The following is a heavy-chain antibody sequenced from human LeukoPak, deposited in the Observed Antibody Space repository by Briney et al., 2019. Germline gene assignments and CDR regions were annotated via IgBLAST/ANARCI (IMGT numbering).Heavy chain of an antibody. CDR3: AREEHDYVWGSYRYYYCYGIDV. Sequence: PGGSLRLSCAASGFTFSSYGMHWVRQSPGRGLEWVSFISFDGSNEFYADSLKGRFTIFRDNSKDTLYLQMDSLRAEDTALYYCAREEHDYVWGSYRYYYCYGIDVWGQGTTVTVSS. V-gene: IGHV3-30*03. J-gene: IGHJ6*02. CDR1: GFTFSSYG. D-gene: IGHD3-16*02. CDR2: ISFDGSNE.